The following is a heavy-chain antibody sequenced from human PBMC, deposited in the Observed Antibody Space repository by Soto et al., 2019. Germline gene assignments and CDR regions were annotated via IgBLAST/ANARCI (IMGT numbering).Heavy chain of an antibody. CDR1: GFTFSSYA. J-gene: IGHJ6*02. CDR3: ARERDDFWSGYYLYYYYGMDV. CDR2: ISYDGSNK. V-gene: IGHV3-30-3*01. D-gene: IGHD3-3*01. Sequence: GSLRLSCAASGFTFSSYAMHWVRQAPGKGLEWVAVISYDGSNKYYADSVKGRFTISRDNSKNTLYLQMNSLRAEDTAVYYCARERDDFWSGYYLYYYYGMDVWGQGTTVTVSS.